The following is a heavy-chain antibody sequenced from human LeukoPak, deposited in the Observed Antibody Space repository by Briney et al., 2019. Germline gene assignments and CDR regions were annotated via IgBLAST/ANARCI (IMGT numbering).Heavy chain of an antibody. CDR1: GFTFSSYA. V-gene: IGHV3-23*01. J-gene: IGHJ3*02. CDR2: ISGSGGST. CDR3: AKSPGRGITMIGAFDI. D-gene: IGHD3-22*01. Sequence: GGSLRLSCAASGFTFSSYAMSWVRQAPGKGLEWVSAISGSGGSTYYADSVKGRFTISRDNSKNTLYLQMNSLRAEDTAVYYCAKSPGRGITMIGAFDIWGQGTMVTVSS.